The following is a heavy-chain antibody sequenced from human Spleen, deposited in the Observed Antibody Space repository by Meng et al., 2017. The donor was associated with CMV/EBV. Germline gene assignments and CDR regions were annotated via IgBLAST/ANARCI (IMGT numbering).Heavy chain of an antibody. V-gene: IGHV4-4*07. Sequence: QVQLQESGPGLVKPSETLSLTCTVSGGSISSYYWSWIRQPAGKGLEWIGRIYTSGSTNYNPSLKGRVTMSVDTSKNQFSLKLSSVTAADTAVYYCAREKGRVVVAAYFDYWGQGTLVTVSS. D-gene: IGHD2-15*01. CDR3: AREKGRVVVAAYFDY. J-gene: IGHJ4*02. CDR2: IYTSGST. CDR1: GGSISSYY.